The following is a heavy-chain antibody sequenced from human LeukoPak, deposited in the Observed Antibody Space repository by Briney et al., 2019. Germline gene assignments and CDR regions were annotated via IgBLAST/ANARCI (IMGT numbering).Heavy chain of an antibody. CDR2: IHYSGTA. CDR1: GDSISNNY. D-gene: IGHD2-15*01. J-gene: IGHJ4*02. Sequence: SETLSLTCTVSGDSISNNYWTWIWQPPGNGLEWIGSIHYSGTANYNPSVESRVTMSVDTSKNQFSLNLRSVTAADTAVYYCAKVISGGHFDYWGQGTLVTVSS. V-gene: IGHV4-59*01. CDR3: AKVISGGHFDY.